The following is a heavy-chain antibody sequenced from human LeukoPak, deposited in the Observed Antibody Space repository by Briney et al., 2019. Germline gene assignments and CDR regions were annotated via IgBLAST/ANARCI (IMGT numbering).Heavy chain of an antibody. Sequence: SETLSLTCAVYGGSFSGYYWSWIRQPPGKGLEWIGEIYHSGSTNYNPSLKSRVTISVDKSKTQFSLKLSSVTAADTAVYYCARDKWEPRSAFAIWGQGTMVTVSS. CDR2: IYHSGST. V-gene: IGHV4-34*01. D-gene: IGHD1-26*01. CDR3: ARDKWEPRSAFAI. J-gene: IGHJ3*02. CDR1: GGSFSGYY.